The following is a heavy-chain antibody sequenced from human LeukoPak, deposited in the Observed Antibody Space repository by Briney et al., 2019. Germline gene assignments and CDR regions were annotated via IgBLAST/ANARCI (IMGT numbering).Heavy chain of an antibody. Sequence: SVKVSCKASGGTFSSYAISWVRQAPGQGLEWMGGIIPIFGTANYAQKFQGRVTITTDESTSTAYIELSSLKSEDTAVYYCARTLPSMGFDYWGQGTLVTVSS. CDR2: IIPIFGTA. J-gene: IGHJ4*02. CDR3: ARTLPSMGFDY. V-gene: IGHV1-69*05. D-gene: IGHD2/OR15-2a*01. CDR1: GGTFSSYA.